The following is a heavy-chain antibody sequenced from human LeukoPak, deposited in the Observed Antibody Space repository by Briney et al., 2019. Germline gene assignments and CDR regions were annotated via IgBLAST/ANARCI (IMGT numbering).Heavy chain of an antibody. D-gene: IGHD6-13*01. CDR1: GGSISSYY. V-gene: IGHV4-4*07. CDR3: ARLDPISSSSSPTPIDY. J-gene: IGHJ4*02. Sequence: SETLSLTCTVSGGSISSYYWSWIRQPAGKGLEWIGRIYTSGSTNYNPSLKSRVTMSVDTSKNQFSLKLSSVTAADTAVYYCARLDPISSSSSPTPIDYWGQGTLVTVSS. CDR2: IYTSGST.